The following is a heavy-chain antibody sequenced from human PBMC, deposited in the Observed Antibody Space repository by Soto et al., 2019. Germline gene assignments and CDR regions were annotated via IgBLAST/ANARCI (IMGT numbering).Heavy chain of an antibody. V-gene: IGHV1-8*01. CDR2: MNPNSGNT. J-gene: IGHJ5*02. CDR3: ARGQLTMNLAEAVGGWFDP. D-gene: IGHD6-13*01. CDR1: GYTFTSYD. Sequence: ASVKVSCKASGYTFTSYDINWVRQATGQGLEWMGWMNPNSGNTGYAQKFQGRVTMTRNTSISTAYMELSSLRSEDTAVYYCARGQLTMNLAEAVGGWFDPWGQGTLVTVSS.